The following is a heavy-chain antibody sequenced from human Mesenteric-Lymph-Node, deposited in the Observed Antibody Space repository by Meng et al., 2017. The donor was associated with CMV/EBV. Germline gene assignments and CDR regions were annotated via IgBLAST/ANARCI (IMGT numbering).Heavy chain of an antibody. D-gene: IGHD5-18*01. CDR3: ARDRSGYSYPYYFDY. CDR2: IYYSGST. Sequence: WVRQAPGKGLEWIGYIYYSGSTNYNPSLKSRVTISVDTSKNQFSLKLSSVTAADTAVYYCARDRSGYSYPYYFDYWGQGTLVTVSS. J-gene: IGHJ4*02. V-gene: IGHV4-59*01.